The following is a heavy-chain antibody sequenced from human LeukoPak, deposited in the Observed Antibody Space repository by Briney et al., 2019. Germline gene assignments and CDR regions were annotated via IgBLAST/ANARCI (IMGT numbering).Heavy chain of an antibody. J-gene: IGHJ4*02. Sequence: GGSLRLSCAASGFTFSSYSMNWVRQAPGKGLEWVSSISSSSSYIYYADSVKGRLTISRDNAKNSLYLQMNSLRAEDTAVYYCARGPFMVRGVIYFDYWGQGTLVTVSS. CDR1: GFTFSSYS. CDR3: ARGPFMVRGVIYFDY. CDR2: ISSSSSYI. V-gene: IGHV3-21*01. D-gene: IGHD3-10*01.